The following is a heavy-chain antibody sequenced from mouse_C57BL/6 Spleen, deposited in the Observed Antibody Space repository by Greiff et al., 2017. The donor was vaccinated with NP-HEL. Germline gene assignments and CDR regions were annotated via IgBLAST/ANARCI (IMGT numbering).Heavy chain of an antibody. CDR2: ISRGGDYI. CDR3: TRDIDYGSYWYFDV. V-gene: IGHV5-9-1*02. J-gene: IGHJ1*03. CDR1: GFTFSSYA. D-gene: IGHD1-1*01. Sequence: EVMLVESGEGLVKPGGSLELSCAASGFTFSSYAMSWVRQTPEKRLEWVAYISRGGDYIYYADTVKGRFTISRDNARNTLYLQMSSLKSEDTAMYYCTRDIDYGSYWYFDVWGTGTTVTVSS.